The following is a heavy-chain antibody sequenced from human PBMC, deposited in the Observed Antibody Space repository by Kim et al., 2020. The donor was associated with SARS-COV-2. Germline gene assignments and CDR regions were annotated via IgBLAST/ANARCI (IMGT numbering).Heavy chain of an antibody. CDR2: ISAYNGKT. CDR1: GYKFPNYG. J-gene: IGHJ4*02. V-gene: IGHV1-18*01. D-gene: IGHD3-10*01. CDR3: ASSLIGPGTLTFAY. Sequence: ASVKVSCKASGYKFPNYGVSWVRQAPGQGLEWMGWISAYNGKTNYTQKFQGRVTMTTDTSTSTAYMELRILRSDDTAVYFCASSLIGPGTLTFAYWGQGTLLTVSS.